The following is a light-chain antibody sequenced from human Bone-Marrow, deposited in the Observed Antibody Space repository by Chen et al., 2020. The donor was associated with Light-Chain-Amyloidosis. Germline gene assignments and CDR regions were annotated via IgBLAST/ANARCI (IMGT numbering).Light chain of an antibody. CDR2: DDS. J-gene: IGLJ3*02. Sequence: SYVLTQPSSLSVAPGQTATIACGGNHIGSTSVPWYQQTPGQAPLLVVYDDSERHSGMAERLSGSNSGTTATLTSSRVEAGDEADYYWQVWDRSSDRPVFGGGTKLTVL. CDR3: QVWDRSSDRPV. CDR1: HIGSTS. V-gene: IGLV3-21*02.